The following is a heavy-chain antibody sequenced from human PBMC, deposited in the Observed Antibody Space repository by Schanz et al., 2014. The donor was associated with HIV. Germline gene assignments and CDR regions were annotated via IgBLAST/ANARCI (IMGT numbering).Heavy chain of an antibody. CDR1: GFTFNNYA. CDR3: VLPSAKIVGGLGEHYFDH. CDR2: ISESGGRT. J-gene: IGHJ4*02. V-gene: IGHV3-23*01. Sequence: EVQLLESGGGVVQPGGSLRLSCVASGFTFNNYAMTWVRQAPGKGLEWVSSISESGGRTYYADSVNGRFTISRDNSKNTLYLQMNSLRAEDTAVYYCVLPSAKIVGGLGEHYFDHWGQGTLVTVSS. D-gene: IGHD1-26*01.